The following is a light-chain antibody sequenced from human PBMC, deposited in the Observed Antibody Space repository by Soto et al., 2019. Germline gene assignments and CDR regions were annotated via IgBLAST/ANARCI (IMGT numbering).Light chain of an antibody. Sequence: QPVLTQSSSASASLGSSVKLTCTLSSGHSSYIIAWHQQQPGKAPRYLMKLEGSGSYNKGSEVPDRFSGSSSGAARYLTISNLQFEDEADYYCETWDSSSHGGVFGGGTQLTVL. CDR3: ETWDSSSHGGV. V-gene: IGLV4-60*02. CDR1: SGHSSYI. CDR2: LEGSGSY. J-gene: IGLJ2*01.